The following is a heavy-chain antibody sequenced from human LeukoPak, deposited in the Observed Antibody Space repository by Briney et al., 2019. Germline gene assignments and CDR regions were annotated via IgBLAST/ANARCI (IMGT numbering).Heavy chain of an antibody. CDR1: GGSISSDNYY. CDR3: ARDRPYYYYMDV. V-gene: IGHV4-39*02. J-gene: IGHJ6*03. Sequence: SETLSLTCTVSGGSISSDNYYWGWIRQPPGKGLEWIGSIYYSGSTYYNPSLESRVTISVDTSKNQFSLKLSSVTAADTAVYYCARDRPYYYYMDVWGKGTTVTVSS. CDR2: IYYSGST.